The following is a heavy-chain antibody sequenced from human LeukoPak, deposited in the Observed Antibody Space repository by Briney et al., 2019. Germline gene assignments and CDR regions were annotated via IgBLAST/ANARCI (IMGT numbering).Heavy chain of an antibody. V-gene: IGHV1-18*01. Sequence: ASVKVSCKASDYTFTTYGISWARQAPGQGPEWMGWISPHTGNTNYAPTFQGRVTMTTDTSTSTAYMEVRSLRSDDTAVYYCGRDHRAQYYNSRGYVDYWGQGTLVTVSS. D-gene: IGHD3-22*01. J-gene: IGHJ4*01. CDR3: GRDHRAQYYNSRGYVDY. CDR2: ISPHTGNT. CDR1: DYTFTTYG.